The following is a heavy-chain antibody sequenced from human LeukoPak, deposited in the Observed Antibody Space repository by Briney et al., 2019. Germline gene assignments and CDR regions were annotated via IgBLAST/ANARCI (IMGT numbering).Heavy chain of an antibody. CDR2: ISGSGGST. CDR3: AALPIMREGGGVRGLDY. CDR1: GFTFSSYA. Sequence: PGGSLRLSCAASGFTFSSYAMSWVRQAPGKGLEWVSAISGSGGSTYYADSVKGRFTISRDNSKNTLYLQMNSLRAEDTAVYYCAALPIMREGGGVRGLDYWGQGTLVTVSS. J-gene: IGHJ4*02. V-gene: IGHV3-23*01. D-gene: IGHD3-16*01.